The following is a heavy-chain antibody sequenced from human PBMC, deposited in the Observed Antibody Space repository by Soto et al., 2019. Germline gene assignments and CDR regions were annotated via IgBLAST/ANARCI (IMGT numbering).Heavy chain of an antibody. J-gene: IGHJ4*02. Sequence: SETLSLTCTVSGGSISSYYWSWIRQPPGKGLEWIGYIYYSGSTNYNPSLKSRVTISVDTSKNQFSLKLSSVTAADTAVYYCARGGRSGSYFMGHWGQGTLVTVSS. CDR1: GGSISSYY. CDR3: ARGGRSGSYFMGH. CDR2: IYYSGST. V-gene: IGHV4-59*01. D-gene: IGHD1-26*01.